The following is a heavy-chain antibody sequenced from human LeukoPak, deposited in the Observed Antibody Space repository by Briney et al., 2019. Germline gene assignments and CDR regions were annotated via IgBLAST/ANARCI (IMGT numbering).Heavy chain of an antibody. D-gene: IGHD2-2*01. J-gene: IGHJ5*02. CDR1: GGSISSGGYY. V-gene: IGHV4-31*03. CDR3: ARIVVVPAATCSFDP. CDR2: IYYSGST. Sequence: SQTLSLTCTVSGGSISSGGYYWSWIRQHPGKGLEWIGYIYYSGSTYYNPSLKSRVTISVDTSKNQFSLKLSSVTAADTAVYYCARIVVVPAATCSFDPWGQGTLVTVSS.